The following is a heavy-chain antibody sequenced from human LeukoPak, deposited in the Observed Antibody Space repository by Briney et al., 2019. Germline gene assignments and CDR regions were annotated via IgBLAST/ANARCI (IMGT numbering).Heavy chain of an antibody. J-gene: IGHJ4*02. V-gene: IGHV3-7*01. CDR2: INVDGSGK. D-gene: IGHD6-19*01. CDR1: GFTLTNYW. CDR3: ARILDSAWGELGY. Sequence: GGSLRLSCAASGFTLTNYWMTWVRQAPGMGLEWVASINVDGSGKVYVDSVKGRFAISRDNAQNSLFLQMNNLRAEDTAVYYCARILDSAWGELGYWGQGTLVTVSS.